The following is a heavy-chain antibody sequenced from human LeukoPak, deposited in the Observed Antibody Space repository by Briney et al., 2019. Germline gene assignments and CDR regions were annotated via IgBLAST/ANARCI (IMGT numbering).Heavy chain of an antibody. Sequence: GESLQISCEASGYDFTNYWIGWVRQMPGKGLEWMGIIYPGDSDTRYGPSFQGHVTISVDKSISTAYLQWSSLKASDTAVFYCARDLGSSSSWSRGMDYWGQGTLVTVSS. CDR3: ARDLGSSSSWSRGMDY. CDR1: GYDFTNYW. CDR2: IYPGDSDT. D-gene: IGHD6-13*01. V-gene: IGHV5-51*01. J-gene: IGHJ4*02.